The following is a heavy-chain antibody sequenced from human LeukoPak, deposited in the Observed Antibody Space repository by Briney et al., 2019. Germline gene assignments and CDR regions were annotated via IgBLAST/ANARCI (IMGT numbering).Heavy chain of an antibody. CDR3: ARAGSFRFDY. J-gene: IGHJ4*02. CDR1: GFTFSNSW. CDR2: MNSDGSIT. Sequence: GGSLRLSCAASGFTFSNSWMHWVRQVPGKGLLWVSRMNSDGSITNYADSVKGRFTISRDNARNTLYLQIHTLTVEDTAVYYCARAGSFRFDYWGQGTLVTVSS. V-gene: IGHV3-74*01. D-gene: IGHD1-14*01.